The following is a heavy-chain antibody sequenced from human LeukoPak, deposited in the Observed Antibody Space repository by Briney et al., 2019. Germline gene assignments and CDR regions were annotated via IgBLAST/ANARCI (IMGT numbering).Heavy chain of an antibody. J-gene: IGHJ6*03. V-gene: IGHV1-2*02. CDR1: GYTFTAYY. D-gene: IGHD6-19*01. CDR3: ARSGGGWYPSYYYYMDV. CDR2: INPNTGAA. Sequence: GASVKVSCKASGYTFTAYYMHWVRQAPGQGLEWMGWINPNTGAANYAQMFQGRVTMTWDMSVNTAYMELGRLTSDDTAVYYCARSGGGWYPSYYYYMDVWGKGTTVTISS.